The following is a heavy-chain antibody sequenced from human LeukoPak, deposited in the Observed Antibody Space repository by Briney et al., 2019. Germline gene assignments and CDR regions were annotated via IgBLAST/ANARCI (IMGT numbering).Heavy chain of an antibody. CDR1: GFTFDDYA. V-gene: IGHV3-9*03. CDR3: AKGGGSSPDRHEYFQH. D-gene: IGHD2-15*01. CDR2: ISWNSGSI. Sequence: PGGSLRPSCAASGFTFDDYAMHWVRQAPGKGLEWVSGISWNSGSIGYADSVKGRFTISRDNAKNSLYLQMNSLRAEDMALYYCAKGGGSSPDRHEYFQHWGQGTLVTVSS. J-gene: IGHJ1*01.